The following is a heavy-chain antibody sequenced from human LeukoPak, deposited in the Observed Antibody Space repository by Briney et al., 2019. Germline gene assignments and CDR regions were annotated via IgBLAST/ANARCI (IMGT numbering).Heavy chain of an antibody. D-gene: IGHD6-19*01. V-gene: IGHV4-38-2*02. J-gene: IGHJ4*02. Sequence: SETLSLTCTVSGYSISSGYYWGWIRQPPGKGLEWIGSIYHSGSTYYNPSLKSRVTISVDTSKNQFSLKLSSVTAADTAVYYCARGYSSGLSGDYWGQGTLVTVSS. CDR1: GYSISSGYY. CDR3: ARGYSSGLSGDY. CDR2: IYHSGST.